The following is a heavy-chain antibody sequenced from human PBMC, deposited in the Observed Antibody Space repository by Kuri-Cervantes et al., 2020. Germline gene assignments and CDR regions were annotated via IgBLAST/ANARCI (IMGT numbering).Heavy chain of an antibody. V-gene: IGHV1-46*01. Sequence: ASVKVSCKASGYTFTSYYMHWVRQAPGQGLEWMGIINPSGGSTSYAQKFQGRVTMTRGTSTSTVYMELSSLRSEDTAVYYCASSPVYYYGMDVWGQGTTVTVSS. CDR1: GYTFTSYY. CDR3: ASSPVYYYGMDV. J-gene: IGHJ6*02. CDR2: INPSGGST.